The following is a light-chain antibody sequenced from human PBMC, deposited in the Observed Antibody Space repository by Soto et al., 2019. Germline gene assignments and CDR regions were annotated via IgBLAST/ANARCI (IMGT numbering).Light chain of an antibody. Sequence: QSVLTQPPSVSAAPGQKVTMSCSGRSSNIGSHFVAWYQQLPGTAPKLLIYDDTKRPYGIPGRFSGSKSGTSATLGINGLQTGDEADYYCGTWDSSLSVVVFGGGTKLTVL. CDR3: GTWDSSLSVVV. J-gene: IGLJ3*02. V-gene: IGLV1-51*01. CDR2: DDT. CDR1: SSNIGSHF.